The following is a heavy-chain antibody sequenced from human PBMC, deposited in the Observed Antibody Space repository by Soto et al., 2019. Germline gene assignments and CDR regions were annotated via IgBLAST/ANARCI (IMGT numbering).Heavy chain of an antibody. Sequence: SSVKVSCKASGGTFSSYAISWVRQAPGRGLEWMGRIIPILGIANYAQKFQGRVTITADKSTSTAYMELSSLRSEDTAVYYCARSYYYDSSGYSPVAAFDIWGQGTMVTVSS. J-gene: IGHJ3*02. CDR2: IIPILGIA. V-gene: IGHV1-69*04. CDR1: GGTFSSYA. CDR3: ARSYYYDSSGYSPVAAFDI. D-gene: IGHD3-22*01.